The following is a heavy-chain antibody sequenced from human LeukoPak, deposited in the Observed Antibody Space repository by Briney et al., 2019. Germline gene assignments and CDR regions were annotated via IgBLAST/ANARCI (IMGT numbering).Heavy chain of an antibody. CDR3: AGSCFTTSGGGSTSGGACCSEALNYFGP. D-gene: IGHD2-21*02. Sequence: GGSLRLSCAASRYTFDNFFMSWFSRAPGKGREEGIGIVCNSVTTFYADSVRDRFTISRDNSKNKLSLQLSALTAEDTAIYYCAGSCFTTSGGGSTSGGACCSEALNYFGPWGQRKLVTVSS. V-gene: IGHV3-23*01. CDR2: IVCNSVTT. CDR1: RYTFDNFF. J-gene: IGHJ5*02.